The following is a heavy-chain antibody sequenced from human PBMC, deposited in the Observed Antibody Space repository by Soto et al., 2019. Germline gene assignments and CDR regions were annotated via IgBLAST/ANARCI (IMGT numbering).Heavy chain of an antibody. Sequence: GALRLSCAASGFSFSDYWMSWVRQAPGKGLEWVANVKQDGSERYYVDSVKGRFTISRDNAKNSLYLQMNSLRAEDTAVYYCARERVVVPATIFYYYARDVWGQGTTVTVSS. V-gene: IGHV3-7*05. CDR2: VKQDGSER. J-gene: IGHJ6*02. D-gene: IGHD2-15*01. CDR3: ARERVVVPATIFYYYARDV. CDR1: GFSFSDYW.